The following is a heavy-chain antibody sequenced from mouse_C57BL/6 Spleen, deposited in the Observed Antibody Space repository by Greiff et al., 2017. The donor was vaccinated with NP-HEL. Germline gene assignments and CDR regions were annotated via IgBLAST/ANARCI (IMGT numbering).Heavy chain of an antibody. D-gene: IGHD1-1*01. CDR3: ARGLYGGFAY. J-gene: IGHJ3*01. CDR2: IYPGSGNT. V-gene: IGHV1-66*01. Sequence: QVHVKQSGPELVKPGASVKISCKASGYSFTSYYIHWVKQRPGQGLEWIGWIYPGSGNTKYNEKFKGKATLTADTSSSTAYMQLSSLTSEDSAVYYCARGLYGGFAYWGQGTLVTVSA. CDR1: GYSFTSYY.